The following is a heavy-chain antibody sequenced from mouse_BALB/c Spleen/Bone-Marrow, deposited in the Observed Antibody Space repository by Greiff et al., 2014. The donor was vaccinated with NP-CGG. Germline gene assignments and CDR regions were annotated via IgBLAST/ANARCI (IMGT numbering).Heavy chain of an antibody. J-gene: IGHJ3*01. CDR2: FYTGSGSI. CDR1: GYTFTEYI. V-gene: IGHV1-62-2*01. Sequence: QVQLKQSGAELVKPGESVKLTCKASGYTFTEYIIHWVKQRSGQGLEWIGWFYTGSGSIKYNENFKDKATLTADKSSSTVYMELRRLTSEDSAVKFCARHEVWVRAWVAYWGQGTLVTVSA. D-gene: IGHD2-14*01. CDR3: ARHEVWVRAWVAY.